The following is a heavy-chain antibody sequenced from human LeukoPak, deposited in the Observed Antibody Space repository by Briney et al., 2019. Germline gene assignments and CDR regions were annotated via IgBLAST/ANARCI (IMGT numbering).Heavy chain of an antibody. CDR2: ISYDGSNK. D-gene: IGHD6-13*01. J-gene: IGHJ4*02. CDR3: ARDPGSIEQQLVLFDY. Sequence: GRSLRLSCAASGFTFSSYAMHWVRQAPGKGLEWVAVISYDGSNKYYADSVKGRFTISRDNSKNTLYLQMNSLRAEDTAVYYCARDPGSIEQQLVLFDYWGQGTLVTVSS. CDR1: GFTFSSYA. V-gene: IGHV3-30-3*01.